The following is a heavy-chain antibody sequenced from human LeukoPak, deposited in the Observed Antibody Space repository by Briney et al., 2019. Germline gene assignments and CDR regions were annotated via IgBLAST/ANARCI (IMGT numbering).Heavy chain of an antibody. CDR3: ARARYYYDSSGYYQSTTGYYYMDV. CDR2: ISSSSSYI. J-gene: IGHJ6*03. V-gene: IGHV3-21*01. CDR1: GFTFSSYS. D-gene: IGHD3-22*01. Sequence: PGGSLRLSCAASGFTFSSYSMNWVRQAPGKGLEWVSSISSSSSYIYYADSVKGRFTISRDNAKNSLYLQMNSLRAEDTAVYYCARARYYYDSSGYYQSTTGYYYMDVWGKGTTVTVSS.